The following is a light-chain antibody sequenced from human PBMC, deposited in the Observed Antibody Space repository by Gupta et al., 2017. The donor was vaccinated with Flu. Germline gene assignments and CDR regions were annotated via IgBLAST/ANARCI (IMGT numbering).Light chain of an antibody. CDR3: KQENCSSLT. V-gene: IGKV1-5*03. CDR1: QNVHNW. Sequence: IQMTQSPSTLPASVGDTVTITCRASQNVHNWVAWNQQKPGKAPTLLISKASSVESGVPPRFSGSGYGTEFALTITSLQAEDVATYYCKQENCSSLTFGGGTTVEIK. CDR2: KAS. J-gene: IGKJ4*01.